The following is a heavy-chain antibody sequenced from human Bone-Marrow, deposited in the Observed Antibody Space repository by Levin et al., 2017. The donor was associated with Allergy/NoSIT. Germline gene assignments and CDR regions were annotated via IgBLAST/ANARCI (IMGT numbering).Heavy chain of an antibody. V-gene: IGHV3-11*01. D-gene: IGHD3-3*01. J-gene: IGHJ4*02. Sequence: NPGGSLRLSCAASGFTFSDYYMSWIRQAPGKGLEWLSYISSTGSAISYADSVKGRFTISRDNAKNSLYLQMNSLRAEDTAMYYCTRLLVTYDFIDYWGQGTLVTVSS. CDR2: ISSTGSAI. CDR1: GFTFSDYY. CDR3: TRLLVTYDFIDY.